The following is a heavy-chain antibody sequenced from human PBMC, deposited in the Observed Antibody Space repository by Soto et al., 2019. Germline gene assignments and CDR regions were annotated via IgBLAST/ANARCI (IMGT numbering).Heavy chain of an antibody. V-gene: IGHV2-5*02. CDR2: IYWDDDK. D-gene: IGHD3-10*01. CDR3: AHRPYYGLGSYSFDY. Sequence: QITLKESGPTLVKPTQTLTLTCTFSGFSLSTSGVGVGWIRQPPGKALEWLAVIYWDDDKRYSSSLKSRLTITKDTSKNQVVLTMTNMDPVDTATYYCAHRPYYGLGSYSFDYWGQGILVTVSS. J-gene: IGHJ4*02. CDR1: GFSLSTSGVG.